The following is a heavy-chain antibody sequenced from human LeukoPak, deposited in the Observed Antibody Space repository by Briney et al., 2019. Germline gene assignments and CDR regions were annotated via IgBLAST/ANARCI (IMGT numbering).Heavy chain of an antibody. CDR2: INHSGST. Sequence: SETLSLTCAVYGGSFSGYYWSWIRQPPGKGLEWIGEINHSGSTNYNPSLKSRVTISVDTSKNQFSLKLSSVTAADTAVYYCARGSLVYHFWSGYYAMNAFDIWGQGTMVTVSS. CDR1: GGSFSGYY. D-gene: IGHD3-3*01. J-gene: IGHJ3*02. CDR3: ARGSLVYHFWSGYYAMNAFDI. V-gene: IGHV4-34*01.